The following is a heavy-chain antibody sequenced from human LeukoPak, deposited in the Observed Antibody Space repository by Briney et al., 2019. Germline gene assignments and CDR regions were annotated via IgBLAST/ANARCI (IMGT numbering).Heavy chain of an antibody. V-gene: IGHV1-69*04. D-gene: IGHD6-19*01. CDR2: IIPLLGVR. CDR1: GGTFSDYA. CDR3: AIIAVGGVDPFDS. J-gene: IGHJ4*02. Sequence: ASVKVSCKASGGTFSDYAISWVRQAPGQGLEWMGRIIPLLGVRGYAQQFQDRVTISADKSTSAAYMELSSLRSEDTAVYYCAIIAVGGVDPFDSWGQGTLVTVSS.